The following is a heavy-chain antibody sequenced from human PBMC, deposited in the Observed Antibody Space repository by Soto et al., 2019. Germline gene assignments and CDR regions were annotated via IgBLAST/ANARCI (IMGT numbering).Heavy chain of an antibody. CDR1: GGTFSSYA. CDR3: ARHPGGRGYYYGMDV. D-gene: IGHD2-15*01. CDR2: IIPIFGTA. Sequence: ASVKVSCKASGGTFSSYAISWVRKAPGQGLEWMGGIIPIFGTANYAQKFQGRVTITADESTSTAYMELSSLRSEDTAVYYCARHPGGRGYYYGMDVWGQGTTVTVSS. V-gene: IGHV1-69*13. J-gene: IGHJ6*02.